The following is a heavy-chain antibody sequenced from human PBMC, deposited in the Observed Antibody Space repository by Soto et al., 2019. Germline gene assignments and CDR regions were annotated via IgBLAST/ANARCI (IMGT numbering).Heavy chain of an antibody. CDR3: ARGSPWGSGSYHIPNY. Sequence: QVQLQQWGAGLLKPSETLSLTCAVYGGSFSGYYWSWIRQPPGKGLEGIGEINHSGSTNYNPSLKSRVTISVDTSKNQCSLKLSSVTAADTAVYYCARGSPWGSGSYHIPNYWGQGTLVTGSS. J-gene: IGHJ4*02. CDR2: INHSGST. CDR1: GGSFSGYY. D-gene: IGHD3-10*01. V-gene: IGHV4-34*01.